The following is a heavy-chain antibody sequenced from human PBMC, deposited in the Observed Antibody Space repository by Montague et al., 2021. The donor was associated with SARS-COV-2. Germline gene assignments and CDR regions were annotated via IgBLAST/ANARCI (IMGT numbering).Heavy chain of an antibody. Sequence: SETLSLTCTVSGGSISSSSYYWGWIRQPPGKGLEWIGCIYYSGSTYYSPSLKSRVTISVDTSKNQFSLKLSSVTAADTAVDYCASPGVYYDSSGLLGFDYWGQGTLVTVSS. D-gene: IGHD3-22*01. J-gene: IGHJ4*02. CDR1: GGSISSSSYY. CDR2: IYYSGST. CDR3: ASPGVYYDSSGLLGFDY. V-gene: IGHV4-39*01.